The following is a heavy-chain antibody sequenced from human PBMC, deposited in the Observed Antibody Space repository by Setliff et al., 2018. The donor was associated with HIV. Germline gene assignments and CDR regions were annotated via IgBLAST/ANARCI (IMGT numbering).Heavy chain of an antibody. V-gene: IGHV1-2*02. Sequence: ASVKVSCKASGYTFTGYYMHWVRQAPGQGLEWMVWINPNSGGTNYAQKFQGRVTMTRDTSISTAYIELSRLRSDDTAVYYCAGVPGRYDSSGYAFDIWGQGTMVTVSS. D-gene: IGHD3-22*01. CDR2: INPNSGGT. J-gene: IGHJ3*02. CDR3: AGVPGRYDSSGYAFDI. CDR1: GYTFTGYY.